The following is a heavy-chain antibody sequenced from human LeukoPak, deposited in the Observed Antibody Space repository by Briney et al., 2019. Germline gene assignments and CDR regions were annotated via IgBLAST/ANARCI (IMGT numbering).Heavy chain of an antibody. CDR2: IYHSGSA. V-gene: IGHV4-59*01. Sequence: PSETLSLTCTVSGDSSTYYYWSWIRQPPGKGLEWIGYIYHSGSAVYNPSLKSRVSISLDKSKNQFSLKLRSVTPADAAVYYCAGDYKTLAYWGQGTLVTVSS. CDR3: AGDYKTLAY. D-gene: IGHD3-16*01. J-gene: IGHJ4*02. CDR1: GDSSTYYY.